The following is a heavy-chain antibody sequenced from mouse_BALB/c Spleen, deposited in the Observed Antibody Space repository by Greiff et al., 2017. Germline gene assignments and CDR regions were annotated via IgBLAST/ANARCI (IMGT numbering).Heavy chain of an antibody. CDR3: AGWLLYYFDY. V-gene: IGHV1-55*01. Sequence: QVQLQQPGAELVKPGTSVKLSCKASGYNFTSYWINWVKLRPGQGLEWIGDIYPGSGSTNYNEKFKSKATLTVDTSSSTAYMQLSSLASEDSALYYCAGWLLYYFDYWGQGTTLTVSS. D-gene: IGHD2-3*01. CDR1: GYNFTSYW. CDR2: IYPGSGST. J-gene: IGHJ2*01.